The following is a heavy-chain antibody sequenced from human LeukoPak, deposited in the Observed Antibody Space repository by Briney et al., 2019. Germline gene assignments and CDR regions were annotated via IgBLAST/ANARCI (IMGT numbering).Heavy chain of an antibody. D-gene: IGHD6-13*01. J-gene: IGHJ3*02. CDR2: IYHSGST. Sequence: PSETLSLTCTVSGYSISSGYYWGWIRQPPGKGLEWIGYIYHSGSTYYNPSLKSRVTISVDRSKNQFSLKLSSVTAADTAVYYCASSSSWYISAFDIWGQGTMVTVSS. CDR3: ASSSSWYISAFDI. V-gene: IGHV4-38-2*02. CDR1: GYSISSGYY.